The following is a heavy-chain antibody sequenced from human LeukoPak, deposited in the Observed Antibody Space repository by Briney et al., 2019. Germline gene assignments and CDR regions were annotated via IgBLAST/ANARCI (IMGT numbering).Heavy chain of an antibody. CDR1: GFTFTTYW. CDR2: IKQDGTEK. Sequence: HPGGSLRLSCAASGFTFTTYWMSWVRQAPGKGLEWVANIKQDGTEKYYVDSVKGRFTISRDNAKNSLYPQMNSLRAEDTAVYYCARDPYSGSYGNYYYYFMDVWGKGTTVTISS. CDR3: ARDPYSGSYGNYYYYFMDV. J-gene: IGHJ6*03. V-gene: IGHV3-7*01. D-gene: IGHD1-26*01.